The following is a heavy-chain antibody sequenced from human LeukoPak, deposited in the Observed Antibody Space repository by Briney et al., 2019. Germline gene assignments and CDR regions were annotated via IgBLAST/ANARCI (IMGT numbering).Heavy chain of an antibody. D-gene: IGHD6-19*01. CDR2: IGKAGDT. J-gene: IGHJ6*02. CDR1: GFTFSTYD. Sequence: GGSLRLSCAASGFTFSTYDMHWVRQVTGKGLEWVSAIGKAGDTHYPGSVKGRFTVSRENAKNSLYLQMNSLRVEDTAVYYCVRDPSGWGMDVWGQGTTVTVSS. CDR3: VRDPSGWGMDV. V-gene: IGHV3-13*01.